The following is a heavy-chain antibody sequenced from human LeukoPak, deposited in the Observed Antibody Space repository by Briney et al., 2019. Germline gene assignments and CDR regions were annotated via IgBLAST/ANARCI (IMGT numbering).Heavy chain of an antibody. CDR2: IKEDGTET. J-gene: IGHJ4*02. V-gene: IGHV3-7*03. CDR1: GFMFSSNW. D-gene: IGHD5-24*01. Sequence: GGSLRFSCAASGFMFSSNWMSWVRLAPGKGLEWVANIKEDGTETYYVDSVKGRFTISKDNAKNSLYLQMNSLRVEDTAVYYCAKEGRSLQTYWGQGTLVTVSS. CDR3: AKEGRSLQTY.